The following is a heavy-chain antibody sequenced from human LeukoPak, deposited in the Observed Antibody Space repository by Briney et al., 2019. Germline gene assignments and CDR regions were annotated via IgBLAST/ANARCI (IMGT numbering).Heavy chain of an antibody. CDR1: GFTFRTYA. D-gene: IGHD2-8*01. V-gene: IGHV3-23*01. CDR2: ISAGGGST. J-gene: IGHJ3*02. CDR3: AKYRLDLWCKDAFDI. Sequence: PGGSLRLSCAASGFTFRTYAMSWVRQAPGKGLEWVAFISAGGGSTYYADSVKGQFTISRDNSKNTVYLQMNSLRAEDTAVYYCAKYRLDLWCKDAFDIWGQGTMVTVSS.